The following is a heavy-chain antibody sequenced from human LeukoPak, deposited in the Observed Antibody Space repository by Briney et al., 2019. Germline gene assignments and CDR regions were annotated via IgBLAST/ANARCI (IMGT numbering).Heavy chain of an antibody. CDR2: INHSGST. Sequence: SETLSLTCAVYGGSFSGYYWSWIRQPPGKGLEWIGEINHSGSTNYNPSLKSRVTISVDTSKNPFSLKLSSATAADTAVYYCATCSTSCLDDAFDIWGQGTMVTVSS. V-gene: IGHV4-34*01. CDR1: GGSFSGYY. CDR3: ATCSTSCLDDAFDI. J-gene: IGHJ3*02. D-gene: IGHD2-2*01.